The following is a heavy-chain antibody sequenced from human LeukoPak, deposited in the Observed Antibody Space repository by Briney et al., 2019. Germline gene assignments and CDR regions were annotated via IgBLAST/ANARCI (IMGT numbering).Heavy chain of an antibody. J-gene: IGHJ3*02. V-gene: IGHV5-51*01. D-gene: IGHD3-10*01. CDR1: GYSFTNYW. Sequence: GESLKISCKGSGYSFTNYWIGWVRQMPGKGLEWMGIIYPVDSDTTYSPSFQGQVTISADKSVSAAYLQWSSLQASDSAMYYCARHLCYGSGSYCPEGGTFDIWGQGTMVTVSS. CDR3: ARHLCYGSGSYCPEGGTFDI. CDR2: IYPVDSDT.